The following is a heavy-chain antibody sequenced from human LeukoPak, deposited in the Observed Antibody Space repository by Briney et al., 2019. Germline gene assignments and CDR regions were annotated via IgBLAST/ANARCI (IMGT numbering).Heavy chain of an antibody. CDR2: MDPKGTT. CDR3: ARGYCSGDNCYTAPDY. J-gene: IGHJ4*02. CDR1: GGSITGYY. D-gene: IGHD2-15*01. V-gene: IGHV4-4*07. Sequence: PSETLSLTCTVSGGSITGYYWNWIQQPAGKGLEWIGRMDPKGTTSYNPSLKSRVTMSVDTSKNQFSLKLKSVTAADTAMYYCARGYCSGDNCYTAPDYWGQGTLVNVSS.